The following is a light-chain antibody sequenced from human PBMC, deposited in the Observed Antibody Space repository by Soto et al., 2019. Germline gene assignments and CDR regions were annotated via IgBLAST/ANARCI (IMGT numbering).Light chain of an antibody. CDR2: KAS. V-gene: IGKV1-5*03. CDR3: KQYNIFSWT. CDR1: QSISSW. J-gene: IGKJ1*01. Sequence: DIQMTQSPSTLSASVGDRVTITCRASQSISSWLAWYQQKPGKAPKLLIYKASSLESGVPSRFSGSGSGTESTLPISTLKPFIFELYSSKQYNIFSWTFGQGPRVE.